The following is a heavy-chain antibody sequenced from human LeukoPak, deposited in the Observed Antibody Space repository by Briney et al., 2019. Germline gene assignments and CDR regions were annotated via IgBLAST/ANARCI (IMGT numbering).Heavy chain of an antibody. Sequence: PSETLSLTCTVSGGSISGSYYYWGWIRQPPGKGLEWVANIKQDGSEKYYVDSVKGRFTISRDNAKNSLYLQMNSLRAEDTAVYYCARAHLDNWGQGTLVTVSS. D-gene: IGHD3-22*01. CDR2: IKQDGSEK. J-gene: IGHJ4*02. CDR1: GGSISGSYY. CDR3: ARAHLDN. V-gene: IGHV3-7*01.